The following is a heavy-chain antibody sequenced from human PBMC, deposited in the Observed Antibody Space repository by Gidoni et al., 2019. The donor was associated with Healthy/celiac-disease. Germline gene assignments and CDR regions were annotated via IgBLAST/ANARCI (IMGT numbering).Heavy chain of an antibody. Sequence: EVQLLESGGGLVQPGGSLRLSCAASGFTFSSYAMSWVRQAPGKGLECVSAISGSGGSTYYADSVKGRFTISRDNSKNTLYLQMNSLRAEDTAGYYCAKDPAATPVVVVGGPWGQGTLVTVSS. V-gene: IGHV3-23*01. D-gene: IGHD2-15*01. CDR2: ISGSGGST. CDR3: AKDPAATPVVVVGGP. J-gene: IGHJ5*02. CDR1: GFTFSSYA.